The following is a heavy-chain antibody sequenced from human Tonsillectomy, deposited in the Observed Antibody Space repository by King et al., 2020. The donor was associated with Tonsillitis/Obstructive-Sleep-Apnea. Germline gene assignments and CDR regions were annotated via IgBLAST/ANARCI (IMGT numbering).Heavy chain of an antibody. CDR1: GVSISSYY. CDR2: IYNSGST. Sequence: VQLQESGPGLVKPSETLSLTCTVSGVSISSYYWSWIRQPPGKGLECVGYIYNSGSTNYNPSLRSRGTISVDTSKNQFYLKLSSVTASDTAVYYCAREALGAFDIWGQGTMVTVSS. CDR3: AREALGAFDI. V-gene: IGHV4-59*01. J-gene: IGHJ3*02.